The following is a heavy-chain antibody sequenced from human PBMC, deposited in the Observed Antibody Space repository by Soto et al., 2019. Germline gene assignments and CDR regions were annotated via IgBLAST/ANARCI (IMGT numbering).Heavy chain of an antibody. V-gene: IGHV4-4*02. Sequence: QMQLKQSGPGLVKPSGTLSLTCAVSGGSISSNNWWPWVRQPPGKGLEWIGEIYHIGSTNYNPSLKSRVTISVETSKNQFSLNLTSVTAADTAVYYCARVWKYFGGGGYPYYYEYWGRGTLVTVSS. CDR1: GGSISSNNW. D-gene: IGHD2-21*01. J-gene: IGHJ4*02. CDR3: ARVWKYFGGGGYPYYYEY. CDR2: IYHIGST.